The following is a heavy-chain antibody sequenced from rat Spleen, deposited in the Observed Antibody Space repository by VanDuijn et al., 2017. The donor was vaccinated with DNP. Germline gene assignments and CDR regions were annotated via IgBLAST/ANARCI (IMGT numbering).Heavy chain of an antibody. CDR2: VSHSDGIT. CDR1: GFTFSFYG. CDR3: ATRTTGIFDY. D-gene: IGHD1-9*01. V-gene: IGHV5S13*01. J-gene: IGHJ2*01. Sequence: EVQLVESGGGLVQPGRSLKLSCAASGFTFSFYGMAWVRQAPKKGLEWVAIVSHSDGITYYPDSVNGRFTVSRDNAENTLFLQMTSLRSDDTATYYCATRTTGIFDYWGQGVMVTVSS.